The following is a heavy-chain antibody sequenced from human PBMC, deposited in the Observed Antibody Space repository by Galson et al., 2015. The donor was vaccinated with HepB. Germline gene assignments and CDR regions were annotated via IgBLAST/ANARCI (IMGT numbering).Heavy chain of an antibody. CDR2: IYWDDDK. CDR3: AHRHYGGNSVVVDY. CDR1: GFSLSTSGVG. D-gene: IGHD4-23*01. J-gene: IGHJ4*02. V-gene: IGHV2-5*02. Sequence: PALVKPTQTLTLTCTFSGFSLSTSGVGVGWIRQPPGKALEWLALIYWDDDKRYSPSLKSRLTITKDTSKNQVVLTMTNMDPVDTATYYCAHRHYGGNSVVVDYWGQGTLVTVSS.